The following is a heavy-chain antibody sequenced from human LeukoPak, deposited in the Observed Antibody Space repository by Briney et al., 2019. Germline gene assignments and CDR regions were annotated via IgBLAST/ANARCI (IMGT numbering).Heavy chain of an antibody. CDR1: VGTFSSYA. J-gene: IGHJ6*03. Sequence: GASVKVSCKDSVGTFSSYAISWVRQAPGQGLEWMGGIIPIFGTASYAQNFQGRVTITADKSTSTAYMELSSLRSEDTAVYYCAGGSDWNHPFDYYYYMDVWGKGTTATVSS. V-gene: IGHV1-69*06. CDR3: AGGSDWNHPFDYYYYMDV. D-gene: IGHD1-1*01. CDR2: IIPIFGTA.